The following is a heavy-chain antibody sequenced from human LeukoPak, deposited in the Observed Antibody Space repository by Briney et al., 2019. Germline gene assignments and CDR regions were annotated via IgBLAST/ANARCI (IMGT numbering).Heavy chain of an antibody. CDR3: ARGRGSYFPHSNADAFDI. D-gene: IGHD1-26*01. Sequence: KPSGTLSLTCAVSGGSISSSNWWSWVRQPPGKGLEWIGEIYHSGSTNYNPSLKSRVTISVDKSKNQFSLKLSSVTAADTAVYYYARGRGSYFPHSNADAFDIWGQGTMVTVSS. J-gene: IGHJ3*02. CDR2: IYHSGST. CDR1: GGSISSSNW. V-gene: IGHV4-4*02.